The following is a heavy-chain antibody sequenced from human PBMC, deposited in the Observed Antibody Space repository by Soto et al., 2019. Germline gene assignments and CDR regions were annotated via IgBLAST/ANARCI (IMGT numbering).Heavy chain of an antibody. CDR3: ARSLSTIAARPDS. CDR1: GYALTAYF. J-gene: IGHJ4*02. V-gene: IGHV1-2*02. D-gene: IGHD6-6*01. Sequence: ASVKVSCKTSGYALTAYFMHWVRQAPGQGLEWMGWINPNTGGTYYAQKFQGRVTMTRDTSISTAFLDLRRLRSDDTAVYFCARSLSTIAARPDSWGQGTLVTVSS. CDR2: INPNTGGT.